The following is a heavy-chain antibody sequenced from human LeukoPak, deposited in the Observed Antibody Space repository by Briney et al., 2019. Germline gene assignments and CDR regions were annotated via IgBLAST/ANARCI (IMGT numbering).Heavy chain of an antibody. D-gene: IGHD3-3*01. CDR2: ISSSSSYI. V-gene: IGHV3-21*01. CDR1: GFTFSSYS. CDR3: ARGTDDFWSGYTYYFDY. J-gene: IGHJ4*02. Sequence: GGSLRPSCAASGFTFSSYSMNWVRQAPGKGLEWVSSISSSSSYIYYADSVKGRFTISRDNAKNSLYLQMNSLRAEDTAVYYCARGTDDFWSGYTYYFDYWGQGALVTVSS.